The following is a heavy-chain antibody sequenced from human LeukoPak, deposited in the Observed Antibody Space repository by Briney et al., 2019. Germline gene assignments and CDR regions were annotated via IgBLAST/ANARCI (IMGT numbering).Heavy chain of an antibody. Sequence: GGSLRLSCAASGFTFSSYWMHWVRQVPGKGLVWVSRIDREGSSTTYADSVKGRFTDSGHDSKNRLYLQMNGQKAEDTAVCYCAREGPSSEDSSGFYASDIWGQGTMVTVSS. CDR3: AREGPSSEDSSGFYASDI. D-gene: IGHD3-22*01. CDR2: IDREGSST. V-gene: IGHV3-74*01. J-gene: IGHJ3*02. CDR1: GFTFSSYW.